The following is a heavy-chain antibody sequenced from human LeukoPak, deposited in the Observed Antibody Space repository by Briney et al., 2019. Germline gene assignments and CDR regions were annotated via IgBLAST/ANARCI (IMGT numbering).Heavy chain of an antibody. CDR3: AKDRLAKPTWGPFDY. J-gene: IGHJ4*02. CDR1: GFTFSNYG. CDR2: IRYDGNNK. D-gene: IGHD2-21*01. Sequence: AGGSLRLSCAASGFTFSNYGMHWVRQAPGKGLEWVAFIRYDGNNKYYVDSVRGRFTISRDNSKNTLYLQMNSLRTEDTAVYYCAKDRLAKPTWGPFDYWGQGTLVTVSS. V-gene: IGHV3-30*02.